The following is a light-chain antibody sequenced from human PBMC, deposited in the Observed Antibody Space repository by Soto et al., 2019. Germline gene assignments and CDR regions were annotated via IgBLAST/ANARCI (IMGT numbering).Light chain of an antibody. V-gene: IGLV2-23*02. CDR2: EVS. CDR1: SSDVGIYNL. J-gene: IGLJ1*01. CDR3: CSYAGSSTLPHYV. Sequence: QSVLTQPASVSGSPGQSITISCTGTSSDVGIYNLVSWYQQHPGKAPKLMIYEVSKRPSGVSNRFSGSKSGNTASLTISGLQAEDEADYYCCSYAGSSTLPHYVFGHGTKVTV.